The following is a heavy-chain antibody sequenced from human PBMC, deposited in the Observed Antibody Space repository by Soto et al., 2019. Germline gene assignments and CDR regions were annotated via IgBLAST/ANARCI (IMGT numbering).Heavy chain of an antibody. V-gene: IGHV1-69*01. D-gene: IGHD2-2*01. CDR2: IIPISGTA. CDR3: ARSQGSSTSLELYYYYYYGMDV. CDR1: GGTFSSYA. Sequence: QVQLVQSGAEVKKPGSSVKVSCKASGGTFSSYAISWVRQAPGQGLGWMGGIIPISGTANYAQKFQGRVTITADESTSTAYMELSSLRAEDTAVYYCARSQGSSTSLELYYYYYYGMDVWGQGTTVTVSS. J-gene: IGHJ6*02.